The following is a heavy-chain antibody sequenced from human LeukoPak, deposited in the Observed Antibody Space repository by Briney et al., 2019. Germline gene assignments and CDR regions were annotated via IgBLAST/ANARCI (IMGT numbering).Heavy chain of an antibody. V-gene: IGHV4-4*02. CDR2: IHHSGDT. D-gene: IGHD3-3*01. J-gene: IGHJ3*02. Sequence: SETLSLTCGVSGDSVSSSDWWTWVRQFPGKGLEWIGEIHHSGDTNYNPSLKSRVIISVDKSRNQFSLKLSSVTAADTAVYYCARMWGFLEWSEWAFDIWGQGTMVTVSS. CDR1: GDSVSSSDW. CDR3: ARMWGFLEWSEWAFDI.